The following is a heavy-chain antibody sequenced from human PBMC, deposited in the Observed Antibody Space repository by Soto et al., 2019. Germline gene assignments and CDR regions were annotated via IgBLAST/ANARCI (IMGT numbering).Heavy chain of an antibody. CDR3: AYKPNKIFGAYGLDV. D-gene: IGHD3-3*01. Sequence: GESLKISCKGSGYSFTSYWIGWVRQMPGKGLEWMGIIYPGDSDTRYSPSFQGQVTISADKSISTAYLQWSSLKASDTAMYYCAYKPNKIFGAYGLDVWGQGTTVTVSS. CDR2: IYPGDSDT. CDR1: GYSFTSYW. V-gene: IGHV5-51*01. J-gene: IGHJ6*02.